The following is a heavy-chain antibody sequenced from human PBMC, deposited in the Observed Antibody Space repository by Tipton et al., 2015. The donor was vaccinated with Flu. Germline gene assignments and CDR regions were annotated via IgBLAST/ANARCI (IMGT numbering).Heavy chain of an antibody. J-gene: IGHJ4*02. Sequence: VQLVQSGAEVKKPSESLKISCKASGYTFTDYWIGWVRQMPGKGLEWMGLIWPDDSDTRYSPSFQGQVTISADKSISTAYLQWSSLKASDTAMYYCATVPSGADSHHHFDYWGQGTLVTVSS. V-gene: IGHV5-51*03. CDR3: ATVPSGADSHHHFDY. CDR1: GYTFTDYW. D-gene: IGHD4-23*01. CDR2: IWPDDSDT.